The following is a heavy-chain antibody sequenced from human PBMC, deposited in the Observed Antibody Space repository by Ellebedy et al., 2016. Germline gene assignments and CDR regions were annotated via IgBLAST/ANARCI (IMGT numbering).Heavy chain of an antibody. CDR3: AKHHLFLAYCGGDCYRPDAFDI. D-gene: IGHD2-21*02. Sequence: GGSLRLSXAASGLSFRSYGMSWVRQVPGKGLEWVSGISGSGGITYYADSVKGRFTISRDNSKNTLFLQMNSLRAEDTAVYYCAKHHLFLAYCGGDCYRPDAFDIWGQGTVVTVSS. J-gene: IGHJ3*02. V-gene: IGHV3-23*01. CDR1: GLSFRSYG. CDR2: ISGSGGIT.